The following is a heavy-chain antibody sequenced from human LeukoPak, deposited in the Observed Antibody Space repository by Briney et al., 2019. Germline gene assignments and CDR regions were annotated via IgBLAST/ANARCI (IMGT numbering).Heavy chain of an antibody. V-gene: IGHV3-30*02. CDR2: ICHDGSNK. Sequence: GGSLRLSCAAAGFTFSSYGMHWVRQAAGRGRGWVAVICHDGSNKSYADSVKGRFPIPRDNSKNTLYLQMNSLRAEDTAVYYCAKAQAAAPLDAFDIWGQGTMVTVSS. J-gene: IGHJ3*02. D-gene: IGHD6-13*01. CDR3: AKAQAAAPLDAFDI. CDR1: GFTFSSYG.